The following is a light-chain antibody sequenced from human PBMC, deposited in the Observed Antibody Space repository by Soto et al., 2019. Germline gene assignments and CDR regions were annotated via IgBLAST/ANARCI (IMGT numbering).Light chain of an antibody. V-gene: IGLV2-8*01. Sequence: QAVVTQPPSASGSPGQSVTISCTGTSSDVGGYNYVSWYQQQSGKAPNLMIYEVSKRPSGVPDRFSGSKSGNTASLTVSGLQAEDEADYYCSSYAGSNTVVFGGGTKVTVL. CDR2: EVS. CDR1: SSDVGGYNY. CDR3: SSYAGSNTVV. J-gene: IGLJ2*01.